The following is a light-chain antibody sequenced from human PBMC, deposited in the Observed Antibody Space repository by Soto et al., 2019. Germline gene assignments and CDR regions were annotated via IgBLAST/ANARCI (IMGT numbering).Light chain of an antibody. CDR1: QTVSSNY. V-gene: IGKV3-20*01. CDR2: GAS. CDR3: QSCTGSLAS. J-gene: IGKJ5*01. Sequence: EIILTQSPDTLSLSPGERATLSCRASQTVSSNYLAWCQQRPGQAPRLLIYGASTRAAGIPDRFSVSGSGTGFTRSMSIRECVDGGVDLCQSCTGSLASLGQGTRLEIK.